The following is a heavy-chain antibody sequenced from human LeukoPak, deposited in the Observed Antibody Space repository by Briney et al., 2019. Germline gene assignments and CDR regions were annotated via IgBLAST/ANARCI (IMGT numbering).Heavy chain of an antibody. CDR2: IYHSGST. V-gene: IGHV4-38-2*02. CDR1: GYSISSGYY. D-gene: IGHD3-10*01. Sequence: SETLSLTCTVSGYSISSGYYWGWIRQPPGKGLEWIGSIYHSGSTYYNPSLKSRVTISVDTSKNQSSLKLSSVTAADTAVYYCASHYYGSGSPIHYYYMDVWGKGTTVTVSS. CDR3: ASHYYGSGSPIHYYYMDV. J-gene: IGHJ6*03.